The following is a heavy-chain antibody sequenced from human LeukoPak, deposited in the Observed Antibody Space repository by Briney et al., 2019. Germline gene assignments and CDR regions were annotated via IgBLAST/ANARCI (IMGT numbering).Heavy chain of an antibody. Sequence: SETLSLTCTVSGGSISSSSYYWGWIRQPPGKGLEWIGSIYYSGSTYYNPSLKSGVTISVDTSKNQFSLKLSSVTAADTAVYYCAGARTGMIDAFDIWGQGTMVTVSS. J-gene: IGHJ3*02. CDR1: GGSISSSSYY. CDR3: AGARTGMIDAFDI. V-gene: IGHV4-39*07. CDR2: IYYSGST. D-gene: IGHD1/OR15-1a*01.